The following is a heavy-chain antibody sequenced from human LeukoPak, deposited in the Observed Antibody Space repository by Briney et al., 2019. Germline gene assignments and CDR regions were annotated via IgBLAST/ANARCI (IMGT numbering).Heavy chain of an antibody. V-gene: IGHV1-18*01. J-gene: IGHJ3*02. CDR3: AKDRKYYYDSSGFNAVNI. CDR1: GFTLTSYG. CDR2: ISAYNGNT. D-gene: IGHD3-22*01. Sequence: ASLKLSCEASGFTLTSYGISWVRQAPGQGFEWVGWISAYNGNTNYAQNLRGRFTTSRDTSTRTVYFELGSLRSDDTAVYYCAKDRKYYYDSSGFNAVNIWGPGTMVTVSS.